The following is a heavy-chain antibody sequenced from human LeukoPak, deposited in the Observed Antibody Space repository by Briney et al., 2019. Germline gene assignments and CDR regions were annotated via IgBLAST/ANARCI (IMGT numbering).Heavy chain of an antibody. J-gene: IGHJ4*02. CDR2: IYHTGST. CDR3: ARRGRNSSGWQDYL. CDR1: GGSISSYY. D-gene: IGHD6-25*01. V-gene: IGHV4-59*01. Sequence: SETLSLTCTVSGGSISSYYWSWIRQPPGKGLEWIANIYHTGSTNYDPSLSSRVTISIDTAKNQFSLKLTSVTPADTAVYYCARRGRNSSGWQDYLWGQGTLVTVSS.